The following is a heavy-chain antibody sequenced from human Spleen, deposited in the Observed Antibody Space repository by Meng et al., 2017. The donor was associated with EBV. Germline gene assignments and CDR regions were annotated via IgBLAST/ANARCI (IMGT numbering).Heavy chain of an antibody. V-gene: IGHV1-18*01. D-gene: IGHD5-24*01. CDR3: ARDRSEMAGSWGGY. Sequence: QVQLVQSGAEVEKPWASVTVSCKASGYTFIHYGINWVRQAPGQGLEWMGWVSPYNGYTSYAQNLKGRVTMTTDTSTNTAYMTLRSLRSDDTAVYYCARDRSEMAGSWGGYWGQGSLVTVSS. J-gene: IGHJ4*01. CDR2: VSPYNGYT. CDR1: GYTFIHYG.